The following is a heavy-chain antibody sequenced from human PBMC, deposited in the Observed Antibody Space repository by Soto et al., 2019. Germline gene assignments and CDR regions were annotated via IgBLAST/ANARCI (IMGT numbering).Heavy chain of an antibody. Sequence: WETLSLTCTVSVGSISSYYWSWIRQPPGKGLEWIGYIYYSGSTNYNPSLKSRVTISVDTSKNQFSLKLSSVTAADTAVYYCARSRMAKIPVFQYWGQGTLVIVSS. CDR2: IYYSGST. CDR1: VGSISSYY. V-gene: IGHV4-59*01. CDR3: ARSRMAKIPVFQY. J-gene: IGHJ4*02. D-gene: IGHD5-12*01.